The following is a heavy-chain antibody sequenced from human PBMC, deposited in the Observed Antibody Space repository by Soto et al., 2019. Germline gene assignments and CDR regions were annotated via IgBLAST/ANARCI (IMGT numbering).Heavy chain of an antibody. J-gene: IGHJ3*02. CDR1: GDSISSSNSH. CDR3: VRYDRINMKPYSPEGFHI. D-gene: IGHD3-3*02. Sequence: QLQLEESGPGLVKPSETLSLTCTVSGDSISSSNSHWGWTRQPPGKGLEYIGSVYYGGAIFYSGNIYCNPSLKRRVTRSVDTSKNQFFLRLSSVTAADTGVYYCVRYDRINMKPYSPEGFHIWGQGTMVTVSS. CDR2: IFYSGNI. V-gene: IGHV4-39*01.